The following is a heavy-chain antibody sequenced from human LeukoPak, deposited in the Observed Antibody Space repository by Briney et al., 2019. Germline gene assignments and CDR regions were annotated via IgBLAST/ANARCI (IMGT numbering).Heavy chain of an antibody. J-gene: IGHJ5*02. V-gene: IGHV3-30-3*01. CDR2: ISYDGSNK. Sequence: SGGSLRLSCAASGFTFSDYYMSWVRQAPGKGLEWVAVISYDGSNKYYADSVKGRFTISRDNSKNTLYLQMNSLRAEDTAVYYCARDADYYDSSGYYGAWGQGTLVTVSS. CDR1: GFTFSDYY. CDR3: ARDADYYDSSGYYGA. D-gene: IGHD3-22*01.